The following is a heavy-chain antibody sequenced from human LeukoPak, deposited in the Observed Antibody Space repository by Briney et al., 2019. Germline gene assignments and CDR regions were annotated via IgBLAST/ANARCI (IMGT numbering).Heavy chain of an antibody. D-gene: IGHD2-8*01. Sequence: PGGSLRLSCAASGFTFSSYGMSWVRQAPGKGLEWVSAISGSGGSTYYADSVKGRFTISRDNSKNTLYLQMGSLGPDDTAVYYCARVGDCTNAVCYDYWGQGTLVTVSS. CDR2: ISGSGGST. J-gene: IGHJ4*02. CDR3: ARVGDCTNAVCYDY. V-gene: IGHV3-23*01. CDR1: GFTFSSYG.